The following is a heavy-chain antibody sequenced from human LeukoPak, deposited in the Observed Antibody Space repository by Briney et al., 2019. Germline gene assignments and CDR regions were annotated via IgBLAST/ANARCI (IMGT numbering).Heavy chain of an antibody. CDR2: IYTSGST. Sequence: SQTLSLTCTVSGGSISSSGYYWSWIRQPAGKGLEWIGRIYTSGSTNYNPSLKSRVTISVDTSKNQFSLKLSSVTAADTAVYYCARGKQQLPYWGQGTLVTVSS. CDR1: GGSISSSGYY. J-gene: IGHJ4*02. V-gene: IGHV4-61*02. CDR3: ARGKQQLPY. D-gene: IGHD6-13*01.